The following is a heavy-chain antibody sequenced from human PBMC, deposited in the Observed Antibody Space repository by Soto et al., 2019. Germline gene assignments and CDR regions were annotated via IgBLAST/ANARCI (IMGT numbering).Heavy chain of an antibody. J-gene: IGHJ3*02. CDR3: AHRLTATAFDI. CDR1: GFSISTSGVA. V-gene: IGHV2-5*02. D-gene: IGHD2-21*02. CDR2: IYWDDDK. Sequence: QITLKESGPPLVKPTQNLTLTCTFSGFSISTSGVAVGWIRQPQGKALEWLALIYWDDDKGYSPSMKGRLTITRDTSKNQVVLIMTNMDPEDTATYYCAHRLTATAFDIWGQGTMVTVSS.